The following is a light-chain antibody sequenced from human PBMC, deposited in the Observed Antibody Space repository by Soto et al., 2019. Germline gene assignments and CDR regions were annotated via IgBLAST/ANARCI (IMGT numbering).Light chain of an antibody. CDR2: AAS. Sequence: DIQMTQSPSSLSEYAGDRVTITCRASQGISTYLNWYQQKPGKAPKLLIYAASSLQSGVPSRFSGSGSETDFTLTISSLQPEDFATYSCQQGYSTVLYTFGQGTMVDI. V-gene: IGKV1-39*01. J-gene: IGKJ2*01. CDR3: QQGYSTVLYT. CDR1: QGISTY.